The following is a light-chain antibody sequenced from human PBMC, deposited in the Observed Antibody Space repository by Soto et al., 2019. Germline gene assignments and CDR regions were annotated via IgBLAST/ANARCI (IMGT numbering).Light chain of an antibody. CDR1: SGSIDSNY. CDR3: QSDDGSTSWV. V-gene: IGLV6-57*04. CDR2: EDN. Sequence: NLILTLPHSVSESPGKTVTISCSRSSGSIDSNYVQWYQQRTGSAPTTVIFEDNQRPSGVPDRFSGSIDSSSNSASLTISGLRTEDEADYYCQSDDGSTSWVCGAGTRSPX. J-gene: IGLJ1*01.